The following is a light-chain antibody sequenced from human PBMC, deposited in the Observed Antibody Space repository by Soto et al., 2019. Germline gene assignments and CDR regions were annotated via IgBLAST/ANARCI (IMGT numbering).Light chain of an antibody. J-gene: IGKJ1*01. V-gene: IGKV1-39*01. CDR3: LQSYSAPRT. CDR2: AAS. CDR1: QSIATY. Sequence: DIQMTQSPSSLSASVGDKVTITCRASQSIATYLNWYQQKPGKAPNLLIYAASSLRIGVPSRFSGSGSGTDFTLTISSLQPEDFATYYCLQSYSAPRTFGQGTKVEIK.